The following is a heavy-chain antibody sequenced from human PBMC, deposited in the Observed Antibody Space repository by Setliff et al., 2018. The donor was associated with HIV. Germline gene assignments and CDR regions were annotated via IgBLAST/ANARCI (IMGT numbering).Heavy chain of an antibody. Sequence: SETLSLTCAVYGGSFDNYFWTWIRQSPERGLEWIGEINHSEGTTYSPYLKSRLTISLDTSKKKFSLKLTSMTATDTAVYYCASEKKAWSVSDSFYEYWGQGVPVTVSS. V-gene: IGHV4-34*01. CDR2: INHSEGT. CDR3: ASEKKAWSVSDSFYEY. D-gene: IGHD3-3*01. CDR1: GGSFDNYF. J-gene: IGHJ4*02.